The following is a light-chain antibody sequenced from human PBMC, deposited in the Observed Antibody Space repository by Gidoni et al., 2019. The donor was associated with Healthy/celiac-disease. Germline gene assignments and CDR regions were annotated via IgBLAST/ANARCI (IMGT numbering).Light chain of an antibody. CDR3: QQRSNWPPWLT. V-gene: IGKV3-11*01. CDR2: DAS. Sequence: EIVLTPSPATRSLSPGERATLSCRASQSVSSYLAWYQQKPGQVPSLLIYDASNRATGIPARFSGSGSGTDFTLTISSLEPEDFAVYYCQQRSNWPPWLTFGGGTKVEIK. J-gene: IGKJ4*01. CDR1: QSVSSY.